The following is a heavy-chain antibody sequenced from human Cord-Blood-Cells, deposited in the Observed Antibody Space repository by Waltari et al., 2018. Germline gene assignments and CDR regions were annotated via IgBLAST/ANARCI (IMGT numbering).Heavy chain of an antibody. Sequence: QVQLVQSGAEVKNPGASVKVSCKASGYTFTSYGISWVRQAPGQGLEWMGWISAYNGNTNYAQKIQGRVTMTTDTSTSTAYMELRSRRFDDTAGYYCARGEGFLEWLSPYYYYYGMDVWGQGTTVTVSS. V-gene: IGHV1-18*01. D-gene: IGHD3-3*01. J-gene: IGHJ6*02. CDR3: ARGEGFLEWLSPYYYYYGMDV. CDR1: GYTFTSYG. CDR2: ISAYNGNT.